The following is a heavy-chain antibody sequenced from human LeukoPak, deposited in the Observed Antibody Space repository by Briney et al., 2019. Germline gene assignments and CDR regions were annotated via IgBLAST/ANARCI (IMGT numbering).Heavy chain of an antibody. V-gene: IGHV4-39*01. CDR1: VGSISSSSYY. CDR3: ARHLTRSLRHYYDSSGY. J-gene: IGHJ4*02. D-gene: IGHD3-22*01. Sequence: PSETLSLTCTVSVGSISSSSYYWGWIRQPPGEGLEGIGSFDYSGSTYYNPSLKSRVTISVDTSKNQFSLKLSSVTAADTAVYYCARHLTRSLRHYYDSSGYWGQGTLVTVSS. CDR2: FDYSGST.